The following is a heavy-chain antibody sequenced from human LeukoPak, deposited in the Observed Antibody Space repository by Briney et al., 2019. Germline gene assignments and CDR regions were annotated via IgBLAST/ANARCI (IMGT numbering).Heavy chain of an antibody. J-gene: IGHJ4*02. CDR2: ISWNSGSI. CDR3: AKDSRPATY. Sequence: GGSLRLSCAASGFTFDDYAMHWVRQAPGKGLEWVSGISWNSGSIGYADSVKGRFTISRDNSKNTLYLQMNSLRAEDTAVYYCAKDSRPATYWGQGTLVTVSS. CDR1: GFTFDDYA. V-gene: IGHV3-9*01.